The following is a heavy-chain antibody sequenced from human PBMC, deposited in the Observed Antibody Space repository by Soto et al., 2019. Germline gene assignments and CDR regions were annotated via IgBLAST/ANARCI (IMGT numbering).Heavy chain of an antibody. CDR3: TKDSNKYSSSLRGRYFDY. J-gene: IGHJ4*02. D-gene: IGHD4-4*01. V-gene: IGHV3-23*04. Sequence: EVQLVESGGGLVQPGGSLRLSCAASGFTFSNAWMNWVRQAPGKGLEWVSGISGGGSNTFYADSVKGRFTISRDNSKNTLLLQMNSLGAEDTAVYYCTKDSNKYSSSLRGRYFDYWGQGIGVTVSS. CDR2: ISGGGSNT. CDR1: GFTFSNAW.